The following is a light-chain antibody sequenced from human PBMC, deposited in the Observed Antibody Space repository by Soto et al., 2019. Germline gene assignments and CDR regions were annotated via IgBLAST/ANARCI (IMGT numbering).Light chain of an antibody. Sequence: EIVLTQSPGTLSLSPGERGTLSCRASQSVTSNYLAWYQQKPGQAPRLLVYGASSRATGISERLSGSGSGTDFTLTISRLQPEDFAVYYCQHYVSHPITFGHGTRLEIK. V-gene: IGKV3-20*01. CDR3: QHYVSHPIT. J-gene: IGKJ5*01. CDR2: GAS. CDR1: QSVTSNY.